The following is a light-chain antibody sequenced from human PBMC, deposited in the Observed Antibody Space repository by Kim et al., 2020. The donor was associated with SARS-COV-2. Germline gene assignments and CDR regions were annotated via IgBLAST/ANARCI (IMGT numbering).Light chain of an antibody. J-gene: IGLJ2*01. Sequence: SYELTQPPSVSVAPGKTAKITCGGNNIGSKGVHWCQQKPGQAPVLVIYYDSDRPSGIPERFSGSKSGNTATLTINRVEAGDEADYFCQVWAVGHPFFGGG. CDR3: QVWAVGHPF. V-gene: IGLV3-21*01. CDR1: NIGSKG. CDR2: YDS.